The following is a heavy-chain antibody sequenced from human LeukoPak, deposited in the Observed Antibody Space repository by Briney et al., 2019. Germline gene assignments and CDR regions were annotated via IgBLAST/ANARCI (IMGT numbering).Heavy chain of an antibody. V-gene: IGHV3-21*01. CDR3: AATESYGDYANRRYYFDY. D-gene: IGHD4-17*01. CDR1: GFTFSSYS. Sequence: PGGSLRLSCAASGFTFSSYSMNWVRQAPGKGLEWVSSISSSSSYIYYADSVKGRFTISRDNAKNSLYLQMNSLRAEDTAVYYCAATESYGDYANRRYYFDYWGQGTLVTVSS. CDR2: ISSSSSYI. J-gene: IGHJ4*02.